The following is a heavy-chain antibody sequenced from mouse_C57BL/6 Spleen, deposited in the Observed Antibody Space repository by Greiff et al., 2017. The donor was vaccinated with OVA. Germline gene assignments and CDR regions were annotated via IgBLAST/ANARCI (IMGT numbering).Heavy chain of an antibody. CDR1: GYSFTDYN. V-gene: IGHV1-39*01. CDR2: INPNYGTT. CDR3: AQESGNSGYFDV. Sequence: EVQLQQSGPELVKPGASVKISCKASGYSFTDYNMNWVKQSNGKSLEWIGVINPNYGTTSYNQKFKGKATLTVDQSSSTAYLQLNRLTSVVSSVYYCAQESGNSGYFDVCGTGPTVTVSS. D-gene: IGHD1-3*01. J-gene: IGHJ1*03.